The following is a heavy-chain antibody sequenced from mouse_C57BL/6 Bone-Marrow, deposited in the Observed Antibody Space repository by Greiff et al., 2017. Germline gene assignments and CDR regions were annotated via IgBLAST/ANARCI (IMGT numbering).Heavy chain of an antibody. D-gene: IGHD5-1*01. CDR3: SRISTVYYYCDD. V-gene: IGHV1-47*01. CDR1: GYTFTTYP. J-gene: IGHJ2*01. Sequence: QVQLQQSGAELVKPGASVKMSCKASGYTFTTYPIEWMKQNHGKSLEWIGNFHPNNDDTKYNEKFKVKATVTVEKSSNTGYLELSLLTSDDSAVYDYSRISTVYYYCDDWGQGTTLTVSS. CDR2: FHPNNDDT.